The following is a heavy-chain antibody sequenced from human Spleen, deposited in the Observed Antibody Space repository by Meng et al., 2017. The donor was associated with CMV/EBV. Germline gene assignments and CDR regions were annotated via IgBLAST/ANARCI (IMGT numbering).Heavy chain of an antibody. Sequence: GGSLRLSCAASGFTFSSYSMNWVRQAPGKGLEWVSSISSSSSYIYYADSVKGRFTISRDNAKNSLYLQMNSLRAEDTAVYYCAREVFNGGSYYPDAFDIWGQGTLVTVSS. D-gene: IGHD1-26*01. V-gene: IGHV3-21*01. CDR2: ISSSSSYI. CDR3: AREVFNGGSYYPDAFDI. CDR1: GFTFSSYS. J-gene: IGHJ3*02.